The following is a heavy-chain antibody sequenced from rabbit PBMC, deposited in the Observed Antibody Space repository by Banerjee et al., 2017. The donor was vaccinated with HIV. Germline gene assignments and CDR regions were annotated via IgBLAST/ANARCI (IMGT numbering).Heavy chain of an antibody. CDR3: ARDLVTAIGWNFAL. CDR2: IDSGSSGFT. J-gene: IGHJ4*01. D-gene: IGHD7-1*01. V-gene: IGHV1S40*01. Sequence: QSLEESGGDLVKPGASLTLTCTASGVSFSLSSYMCWVRQAPGKGLEWIACIDSGSSGFTYFATWAIGRFTCSKPSSTTVTLQMTSLTAADTATYFCARDLVTAIGWNFALRGPGTLVTVS. CDR1: GVSFSLSSY.